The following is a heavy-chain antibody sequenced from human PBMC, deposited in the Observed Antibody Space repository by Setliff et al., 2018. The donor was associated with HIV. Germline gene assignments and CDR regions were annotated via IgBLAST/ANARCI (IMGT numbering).Heavy chain of an antibody. Sequence: APVKVSCKTSGYTFKSYDINWVRQAPGQGLEWMGRVNPNSGGTNYAQKFQGRVTMTRDTSISTAYMELSRLRSDDTAVYYCARFGRGDGYMGGLDYWGQGTLVTVSS. CDR1: GYTFKSYD. V-gene: IGHV1-2*06. CDR3: ARFGRGDGYMGGLDY. D-gene: IGHD5-18*01. CDR2: VNPNSGGT. J-gene: IGHJ4*02.